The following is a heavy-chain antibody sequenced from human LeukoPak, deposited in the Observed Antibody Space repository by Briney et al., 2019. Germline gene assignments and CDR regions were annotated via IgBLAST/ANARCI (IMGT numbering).Heavy chain of an antibody. J-gene: IGHJ3*02. CDR3: ARGRDGYNLVDAFDI. CDR2: IYSGGST. Sequence: GGSLRLSCAASGFTVSSNYMSWVRQAPGKGLEWVSVIYSGGSTYYADSVKGRFTISRDNSKNTLYLQMNSLRAEDTAVYYCARGRDGYNLVDAFDIWGQGTMVTVSS. V-gene: IGHV3-53*01. CDR1: GFTVSSNY. D-gene: IGHD5-24*01.